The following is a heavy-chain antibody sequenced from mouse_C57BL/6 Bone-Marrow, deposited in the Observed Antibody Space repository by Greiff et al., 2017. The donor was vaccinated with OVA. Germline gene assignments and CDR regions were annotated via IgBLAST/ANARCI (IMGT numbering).Heavy chain of an antibody. D-gene: IGHD3-3*01. J-gene: IGHJ2*01. CDR3: ARGAGRWDVDY. CDR1: GYSITSGYY. V-gene: IGHV3-6*01. CDR2: ISYDGSN. Sequence: VQLKQSGPGLVKPSQSLSLTCSVTGYSITSGYYWNWIRQFPGNKLEWMGYISYDGSNNYNPSLKNRISITRDTSKNQFFLKLNSVTTEDTATYYCARGAGRWDVDYWGQGTTLTVSS.